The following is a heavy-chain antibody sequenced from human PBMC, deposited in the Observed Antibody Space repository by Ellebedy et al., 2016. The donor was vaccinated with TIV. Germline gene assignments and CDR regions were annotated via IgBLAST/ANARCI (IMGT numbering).Heavy chain of an antibody. Sequence: KVSCKGSGYNFTTYWITWVRQMPGKGLEWMGKINPSDSYTSYSPSFQGHVTMSTDNSVTTAYLLWSSLKASYTAIYYCARLRRDYGSGSRHPWGQGTQVTVSS. D-gene: IGHD3-10*01. V-gene: IGHV5-10-1*01. J-gene: IGHJ5*02. CDR2: INPSDSYT. CDR3: ARLRRDYGSGSRHP. CDR1: GYNFTTYW.